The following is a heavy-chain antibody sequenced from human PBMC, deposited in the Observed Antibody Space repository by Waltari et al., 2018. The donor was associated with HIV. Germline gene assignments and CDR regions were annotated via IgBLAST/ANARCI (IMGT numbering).Heavy chain of an antibody. Sequence: VESGGPPVQPGGSLRLSGTASGVVFGSHWMHXXXQSPGKGLAWVSRIDNDGAVRKYADSVRGRFTISRDNAKNTLFLDMKSLRVEDSGIYYCVNDVLVTFYGVYYSGLDVWGQGTTVTV. V-gene: IGHV3-74*01. CDR1: GVVFGSHW. CDR3: VNDVLVTFYGVYYSGLDV. J-gene: IGHJ6*02. CDR2: IDNDGAVR. D-gene: IGHD2-21*02.